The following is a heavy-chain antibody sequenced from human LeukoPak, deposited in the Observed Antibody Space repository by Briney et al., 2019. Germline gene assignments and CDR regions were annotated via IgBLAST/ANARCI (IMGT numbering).Heavy chain of an antibody. J-gene: IGHJ4*02. CDR3: ARNIAYCGGDCPFDY. CDR2: INPNSGGT. Sequence: ASVKVSCKASGYTFTGYFMHWVRLAPGQGLEWMGWINPNSGGTNYAQKFQGRVTITADKSTSTAYMELSSLRSEDTAVYYCARNIAYCGGDCPFDYWGQGTLVTVSS. CDR1: GYTFTGYF. D-gene: IGHD2-21*02. V-gene: IGHV1-2*02.